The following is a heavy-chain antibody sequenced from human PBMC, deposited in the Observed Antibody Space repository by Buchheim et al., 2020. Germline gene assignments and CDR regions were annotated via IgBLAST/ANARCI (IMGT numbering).Heavy chain of an antibody. V-gene: IGHV4-39*01. CDR2: IYYSGST. CDR3: AGQRPYCSSTSCYLYYYYGMDV. Sequence: QLQLQESGPGLVKPSETLSLTCTVSGGSISSSSYYWGWIRQPPRKGLEWIGSIYYSGSTYYNPSFKSRVTISVDTSKNQFSQQLSSVTAADTAGDYCAGQRPYCSSTSCYLYYYYGMDVWGQGTT. CDR1: GGSISSSSYY. D-gene: IGHD2-2*01. J-gene: IGHJ6*02.